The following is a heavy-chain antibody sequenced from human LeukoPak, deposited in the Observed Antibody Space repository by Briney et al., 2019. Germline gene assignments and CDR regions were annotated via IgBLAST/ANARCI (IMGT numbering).Heavy chain of an antibody. J-gene: IGHJ4*02. Sequence: ASEKVSCRASGYTFTSYGISWVRQAPGQGLEWMGWISAYNGNTNYAQKLQGRVTMTTDTSTSTAYMELRSLRSDDTAVYYCARELRYNWNDILDYWGQGTLVTVSS. V-gene: IGHV1-18*04. CDR1: GYTFTSYG. CDR2: ISAYNGNT. CDR3: ARELRYNWNDILDY. D-gene: IGHD1-1*01.